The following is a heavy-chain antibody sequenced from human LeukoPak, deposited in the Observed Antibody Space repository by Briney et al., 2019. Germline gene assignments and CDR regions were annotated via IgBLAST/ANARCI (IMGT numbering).Heavy chain of an antibody. CDR1: GFTFSNYA. D-gene: IGHD6-19*01. V-gene: IGHV3-23*01. J-gene: IGHJ4*02. CDR2: ISGSGGNT. Sequence: PGGSLRLSCAASGFTFSNYAMSWVRQAPGKGLEWVSSISGSGGNTFYADSVKGRFTISRDNSKNTLYLQMSSLRAEDTALFYCAQGYSSGDPFFYYWGQGALVTVSS. CDR3: AQGYSSGDPFFYY.